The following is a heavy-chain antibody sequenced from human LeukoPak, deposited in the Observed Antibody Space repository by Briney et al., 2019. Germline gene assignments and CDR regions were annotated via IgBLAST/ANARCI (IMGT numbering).Heavy chain of an antibody. J-gene: IGHJ6*02. CDR2: IYPGDSST. Sequence: GESLKISCKGSGYRFTSYWIAWVRQMPGRGLEWMGVIYPGDSSTKYSPSFQGQVTISADKSISTAYLQWSSLEASDTAMYYCARHMVSSGYCSGTHYYGMDVWGQGTTATVSS. D-gene: IGHD3-3*01. CDR1: GYRFTSYW. V-gene: IGHV5-51*01. CDR3: ARHMVSSGYCSGTHYYGMDV.